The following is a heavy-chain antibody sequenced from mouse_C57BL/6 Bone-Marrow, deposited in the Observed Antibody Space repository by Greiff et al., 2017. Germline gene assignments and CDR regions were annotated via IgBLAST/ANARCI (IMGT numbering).Heavy chain of an antibody. Sequence: EVQVVESGGGLVQPKGSLKLSCAASGFSFNTYAMNWVRQAPGKGLEWVARIRSKSNNYATYYADSVKDRFTISRDDSESMLYLQMNNLKTEDTAMYYCVRQLGRRTWFAYWGQGTLVTVSA. CDR2: IRSKSNNYAT. V-gene: IGHV10-1*01. CDR3: VRQLGRRTWFAY. CDR1: GFSFNTYA. D-gene: IGHD4-1*01. J-gene: IGHJ3*01.